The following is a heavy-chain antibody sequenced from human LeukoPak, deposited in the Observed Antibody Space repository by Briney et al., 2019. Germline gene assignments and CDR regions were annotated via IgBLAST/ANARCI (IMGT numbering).Heavy chain of an antibody. Sequence: SETLSLTCTVAAGSISNYHWSWIRQPPGKGLEWIGCIFYSGSTYYNPSLKSRVTISVDTSKNQFSLRLSSVTAADTAVYYCARVGNTANDYWGQGTLVTVSS. CDR1: AGSISNYH. V-gene: IGHV4-59*08. CDR2: IFYSGST. J-gene: IGHJ4*02. CDR3: ARVGNTANDY. D-gene: IGHD5-18*01.